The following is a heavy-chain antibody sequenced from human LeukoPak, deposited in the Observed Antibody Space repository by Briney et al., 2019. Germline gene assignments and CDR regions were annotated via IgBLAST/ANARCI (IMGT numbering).Heavy chain of an antibody. CDR3: ARVYCSSTSCFLDY. Sequence: SETLSLTRTVSGGSISSYYWSWIRQPPGKGLEWIGYIYYSGSTNYNPSLKSRVTISVDTSKNQFSLKLSSVTAADTAVYYCARVYCSSTSCFLDYWGQGTLVTVSS. CDR1: GGSISSYY. J-gene: IGHJ4*02. CDR2: IYYSGST. D-gene: IGHD2-2*01. V-gene: IGHV4-59*01.